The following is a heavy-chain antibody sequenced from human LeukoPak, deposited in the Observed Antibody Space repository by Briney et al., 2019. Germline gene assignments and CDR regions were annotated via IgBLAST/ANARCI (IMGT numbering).Heavy chain of an antibody. Sequence: GGSLRLSCAASGFTFSNAWMSWVRQAPGKGLEWVGRIKSKTDGGTTDYAAPVKGRFTISRDDSKNTLYLQMNSLKTEDTAVYYCQYYDILTGYYAPSMIDYWGQGTLVTVSS. CDR2: IKSKTDGGTT. D-gene: IGHD3-9*01. CDR3: QYYDILTGYYAPSMIDY. CDR1: GFTFSNAW. V-gene: IGHV3-15*01. J-gene: IGHJ4*02.